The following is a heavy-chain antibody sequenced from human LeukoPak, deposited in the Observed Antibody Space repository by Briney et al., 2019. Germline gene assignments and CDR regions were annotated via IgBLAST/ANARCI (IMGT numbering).Heavy chain of an antibody. J-gene: IGHJ4*02. D-gene: IGHD3-10*01. V-gene: IGHV4-34*01. CDR3: ASSGTMVRGVIIPHFDY. CDR1: GGSFSGYY. CDR2: INHSGST. Sequence: KPSETLSLTCAVYGGSFSGYYWSWIRQPPGKGLEWIGEINHSGSTNYNPSLKSRVTISVDTSKNQFSLKLSSVTAADTAVYYCASSGTMVRGVIIPHFDYWGQGTLVTVSS.